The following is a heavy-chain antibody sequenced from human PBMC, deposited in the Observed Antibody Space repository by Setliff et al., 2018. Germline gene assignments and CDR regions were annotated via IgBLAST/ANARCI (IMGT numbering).Heavy chain of an antibody. D-gene: IGHD6-6*01. CDR1: GGSISSYY. Sequence: SETLSLTCTVSGGSISSYYWSWIRQPPGKGLEWIGYIYTSGSTNCNPSLKSRVTISVDTSKNQFSLKLSSVTAADTAMYYCARGIAARPDYYYYYYMDVWGKGTTVTVSS. J-gene: IGHJ6*03. CDR3: ARGIAARPDYYYYYYMDV. CDR2: IYTSGST. V-gene: IGHV4-4*08.